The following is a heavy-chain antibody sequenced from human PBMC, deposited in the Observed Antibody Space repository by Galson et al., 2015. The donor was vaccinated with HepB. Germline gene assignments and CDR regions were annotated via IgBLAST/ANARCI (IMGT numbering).Heavy chain of an antibody. D-gene: IGHD6-19*01. CDR2: ISGSGGST. CDR3: ARDVYSSGWYGDYYYGMDV. J-gene: IGHJ6*02. Sequence: SLRLSCAASGFTFSSYAMSWVRQAPGKGLEGVAAISGSGGSTNHADSVKGRFTIYGDKSKNTLYLQMNSLRAEDTAVYYCARDVYSSGWYGDYYYGMDVWGQGTTVTVSS. CDR1: GFTFSSYA. V-gene: IGHV3-23*01.